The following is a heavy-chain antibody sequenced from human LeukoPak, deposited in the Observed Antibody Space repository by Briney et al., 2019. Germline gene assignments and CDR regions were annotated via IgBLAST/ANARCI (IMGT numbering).Heavy chain of an antibody. Sequence: GGSLRLSCAASGFTFRNVWMNWVRQAPEKGLDWVGRIKSKTDGETRDYAAAVIGRFTISRNDSENIVSLQMNSLKTEDAALYYCCTGTSLVYWGQGTLVTVSS. CDR2: IKSKTDGETR. CDR3: CTGTSLVY. J-gene: IGHJ4*02. CDR1: GFTFRNVW. V-gene: IGHV3-15*01.